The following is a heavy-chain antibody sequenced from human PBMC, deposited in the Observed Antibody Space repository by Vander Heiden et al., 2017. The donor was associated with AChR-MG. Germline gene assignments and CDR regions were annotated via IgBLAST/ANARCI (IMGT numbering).Heavy chain of an antibody. J-gene: IGHJ6*03. D-gene: IGHD1-26*01. CDR1: GGSVSGGSYC. Sequence: QVQPQESRPGLAKPSETPSLTSTAPGGSVSGGSYCWGWIRQPPGKGLEWIGYIYYSGSTNYNPSIKSRVTISVDTSKNQFSLKLSSVTAADTAVYYCARDVGYYYYYYMDVWGKGTTVTVSS. CDR3: ARDVGYYYYYYMDV. V-gene: IGHV4-61*01. CDR2: IYYSGST.